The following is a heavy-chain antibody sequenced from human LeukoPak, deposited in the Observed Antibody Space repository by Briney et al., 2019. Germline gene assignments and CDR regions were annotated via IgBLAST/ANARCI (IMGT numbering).Heavy chain of an antibody. CDR1: GDSVSSSY. V-gene: IGHV4-39*01. CDR3: ARHPHYYFDNSAR. Sequence: SETLSLTCTVSGDSVSSSYWSWIRQPPGKGLEWIGSMFYSGSTYYNPSLKSRVTISVDTSKNQLSLRLSSVTAADTAVYYCARHPHYYFDNSARWGQGTLVTVSS. CDR2: MFYSGST. J-gene: IGHJ4*02. D-gene: IGHD3-22*01.